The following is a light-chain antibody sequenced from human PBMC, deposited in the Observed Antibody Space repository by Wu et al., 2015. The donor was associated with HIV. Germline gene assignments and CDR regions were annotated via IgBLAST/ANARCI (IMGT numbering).Light chain of an antibody. CDR3: QQYGTSPGHT. V-gene: IGKV3-20*01. CDR2: GAS. J-gene: IGKJ2*01. CDR1: QSVSSSY. Sequence: EIVLTQSPRTLSLSPGERATLSCRASQSVSSSYLAWYQQKPGQAPRLLIYGASSRATGIPDRFSGSGSETDFTLTISRVEPEDFAVYYCQQYGTSPGHTFGQGTKLEIK.